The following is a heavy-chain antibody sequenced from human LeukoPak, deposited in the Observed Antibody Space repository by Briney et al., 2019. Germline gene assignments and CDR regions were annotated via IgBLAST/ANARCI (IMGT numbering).Heavy chain of an antibody. CDR1: GYTFTSYG. V-gene: IGHV1-18*01. D-gene: IGHD4-17*01. CDR2: ISAYNGNT. Sequence: ASVKVSCKASGYTFTSYGISWVRQAPGQGLEWMGWISAYNGNTNYAQKLQGRVTMTTDTSTSTAYMELRSLRSDDTAVYYCARDPNPRNYGDPRGFKDYWSQGTLVTVSS. J-gene: IGHJ4*02. CDR3: ARDPNPRNYGDPRGFKDY.